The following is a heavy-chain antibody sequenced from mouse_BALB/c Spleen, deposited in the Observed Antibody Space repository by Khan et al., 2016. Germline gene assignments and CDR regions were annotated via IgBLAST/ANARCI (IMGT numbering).Heavy chain of an antibody. CDR1: GFTFSDYY. CDR2: ISDGGAYT. V-gene: IGHV5-4*02. Sequence: EVELVESGGGLVKPEGSLKLSCAASGFTFSDYYMYWVRQTPKKRLEWVATISDGGAYTYYPDSVKGRCTIYRDNAKKNLYLQMSSLKSEDTAMYYCARTYGNYWYFDVWGAGTTVTVSS. D-gene: IGHD1-1*02. J-gene: IGHJ1*01. CDR3: ARTYGNYWYFDV.